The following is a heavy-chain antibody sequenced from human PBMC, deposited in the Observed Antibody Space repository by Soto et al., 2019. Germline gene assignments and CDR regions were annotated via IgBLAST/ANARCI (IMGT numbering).Heavy chain of an antibody. CDR1: GFSVKRYW. CDR2: FGGDENYT. Sequence: PVGSLRLSCAGSGFSVKRYWMHWVRQAPGKGLVWLSRFGGDENYTDYADSVRGRFTISRDIAKNTIYLQMNSLRAEDTAVYYCGKGKELGVVRYSLDAWGQGTTVTVSS. D-gene: IGHD3-3*01. CDR3: GKGKELGVVRYSLDA. V-gene: IGHV3-74*01. J-gene: IGHJ6*02.